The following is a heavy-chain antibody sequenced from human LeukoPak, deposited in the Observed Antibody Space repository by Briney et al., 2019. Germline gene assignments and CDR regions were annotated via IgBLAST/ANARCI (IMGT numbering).Heavy chain of an antibody. CDR1: GFTFSSYA. CDR3: AKAPTYYLLDY. Sequence: GGSLRLSCAASGFTFSSYAMSWVRQAPGKGLEWVSTISGSGGSTYYADSVKGRFTISRDNSKNTLYLQMNGLRAEDTAVYYCAKAPTYYLLDYWGQGTLVTVSS. V-gene: IGHV3-23*01. CDR2: ISGSGGST. J-gene: IGHJ4*02. D-gene: IGHD3-22*01.